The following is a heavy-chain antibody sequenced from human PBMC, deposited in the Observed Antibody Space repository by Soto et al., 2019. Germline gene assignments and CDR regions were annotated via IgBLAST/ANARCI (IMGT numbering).Heavy chain of an antibody. CDR1: GGSFSGYY. CDR2: INHSGST. Sequence: QVQLQQWGAGLLKPSETLSLTCAVYGGSFSGYYWSWIRQPPGKGLEWIGEINHSGSTNYNPSLKSRVTISVDSSKNQFSLKLSSVTAADTAVYYCESYSSGWTRFDYWGQGTLVTVSS. V-gene: IGHV4-34*01. CDR3: ESYSSGWTRFDY. D-gene: IGHD6-19*01. J-gene: IGHJ4*02.